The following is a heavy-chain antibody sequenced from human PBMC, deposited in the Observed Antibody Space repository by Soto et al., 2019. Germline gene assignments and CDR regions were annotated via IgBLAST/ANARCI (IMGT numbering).Heavy chain of an antibody. CDR2: VLPVLGTT. Sequence: QVQLEQSGADVKKPGSSGKVSCKASGDRFTSYAISWVRQAPGQGLEWVGTVLPVLGTTNYAQKLRGRVTITADESTSTAYMELESLRSEDTDIYYCARDRADRGFDQCGQGTLVTVSS. D-gene: IGHD3-10*01. V-gene: IGHV1-69*18. CDR3: ARDRADRGFDQ. J-gene: IGHJ4*02. CDR1: GDRFTSYA.